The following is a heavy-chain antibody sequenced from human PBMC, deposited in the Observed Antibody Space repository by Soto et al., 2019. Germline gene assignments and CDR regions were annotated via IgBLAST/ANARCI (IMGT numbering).Heavy chain of an antibody. D-gene: IGHD1-26*01. CDR2: ISESGGNT. V-gene: IGHV3-23*01. CDR3: AQVLRSAS. Sequence: EVQLWESGGGLVQPGGSLRLSCAASGFTFSSYAMSWVRQAPGKGLEWVSGISESGGNTYYAESVKGRFTISRDNSKKTLYLQMNSLRAEDTALYYCAQVLRSASWGQGTLVTVAS. J-gene: IGHJ5*02. CDR1: GFTFSSYA.